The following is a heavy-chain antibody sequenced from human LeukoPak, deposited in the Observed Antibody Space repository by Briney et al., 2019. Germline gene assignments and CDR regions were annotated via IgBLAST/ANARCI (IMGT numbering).Heavy chain of an antibody. CDR1: GFTFSSYA. CDR2: ISGSGGST. J-gene: IGHJ5*02. Sequence: GGSLRLSCAASGFTFSSYAMSWVRQAPGKGLEWVSAISGSGGSTYYADSVKGRFTISRDNSKNTLYLQINSLRAEDTAVYYCAKDLGEQLVRDNWFDPWGQGTLVTVSS. CDR3: AKDLGEQLVRDNWFDP. D-gene: IGHD6-6*01. V-gene: IGHV3-23*01.